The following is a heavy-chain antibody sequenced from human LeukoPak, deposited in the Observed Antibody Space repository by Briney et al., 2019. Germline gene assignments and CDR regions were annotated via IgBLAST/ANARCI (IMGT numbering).Heavy chain of an antibody. D-gene: IGHD1-26*01. CDR2: ISSSGSTI. CDR1: GFTFSDYY. Sequence: PGGSLRLSCAAPGFTFSDYYMSWIRQAPGKGLEWVSYISSSGSTIYYADSVKGRFTISRDNSKHTLYLQTNSLRAEDTAVYFCAKVKWEQLPFYYYYMDVWGKGTTVTISS. J-gene: IGHJ6*03. CDR3: AKVKWEQLPFYYYYMDV. V-gene: IGHV3-11*04.